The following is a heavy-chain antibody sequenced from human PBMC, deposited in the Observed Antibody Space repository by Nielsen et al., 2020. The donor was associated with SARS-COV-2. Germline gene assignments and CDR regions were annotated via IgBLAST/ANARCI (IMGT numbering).Heavy chain of an antibody. D-gene: IGHD1-14*01. CDR2: IKSKTDGGTT. CDR3: TLGGTIYYYYGMDV. J-gene: IGHJ6*02. V-gene: IGHV3-15*01. CDR1: GFTFSNAW. Sequence: GESLKISCAVSGFTFSNAWMSWVRQAPGKGLEWVGRIKSKTDGGTTDYAAPVKGRFTISRDDSKNTLYLQMNSLKTEDTAVYYCTLGGTIYYYYGMDVWGQGTTVTVSS.